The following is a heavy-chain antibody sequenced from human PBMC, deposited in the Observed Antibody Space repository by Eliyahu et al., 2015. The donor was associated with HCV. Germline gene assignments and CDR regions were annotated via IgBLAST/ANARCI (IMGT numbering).Heavy chain of an antibody. V-gene: IGHV3-21*01. J-gene: IGHJ4*02. CDR1: GFXFSSYS. CDR2: ISSSSSYI. Sequence: EVQLVESGGGLVKPGGSLXXSCAASGFXFSSYSMNWVRQAPGKGLEWVSSISSSSSYIYYADSVKGRFTISRDNAKNSLYLQMNSLRAEDTAVYYCARDFKWGGYFDYWGQGTLVTVSS. D-gene: IGHD7-27*01. CDR3: ARDFKWGGYFDY.